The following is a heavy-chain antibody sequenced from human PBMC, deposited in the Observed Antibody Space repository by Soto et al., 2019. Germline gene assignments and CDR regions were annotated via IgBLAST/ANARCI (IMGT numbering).Heavy chain of an antibody. CDR1: GGTFSGYY. CDR2: INHSGST. J-gene: IGHJ6*02. CDR3: ARCRSRGFGYYYYGMDV. D-gene: IGHD3-10*01. V-gene: IGHV4-34*01. Sequence: SESLSLTCAAYGGTFSGYYWSWIRQTPGKGLEWIGEINHSGSTSYNPSLKRRVPISVDTSKNQFSLELSSVTAADTAVYYCARCRSRGFGYYYYGMDVWGQGTTVTVSS.